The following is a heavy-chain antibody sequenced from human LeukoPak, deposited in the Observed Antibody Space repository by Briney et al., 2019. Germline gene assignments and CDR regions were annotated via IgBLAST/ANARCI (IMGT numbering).Heavy chain of an antibody. Sequence: PSETLSLTCTVSGDSISRYYWSWIRQPPGKGLEWIAYIYNSGSTNYNPSLKSRVTISVDTSKNQFSLKLSSVTAADTAVYYCARAWATDYIDYWGQGTLVTVSS. J-gene: IGHJ4*02. CDR2: IYNSGST. CDR3: ARAWATDYIDY. CDR1: GDSISRYY. V-gene: IGHV4-59*01.